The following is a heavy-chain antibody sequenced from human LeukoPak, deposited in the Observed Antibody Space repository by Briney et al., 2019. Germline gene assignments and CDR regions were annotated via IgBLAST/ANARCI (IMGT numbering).Heavy chain of an antibody. Sequence: PGGSLRVSRAASGFTFSNYAMIWVRQAPGKGLEWVSSISGSGVSTYYADSVKGRFTISRDNSKNTVYLQMNSLGVGDTAVYYCAKKVAGYNNWFDPWGQGTLVTVSS. CDR2: ISGSGVST. V-gene: IGHV3-23*01. CDR3: AKKVAGYNNWFDP. D-gene: IGHD6-19*01. J-gene: IGHJ5*02. CDR1: GFTFSNYA.